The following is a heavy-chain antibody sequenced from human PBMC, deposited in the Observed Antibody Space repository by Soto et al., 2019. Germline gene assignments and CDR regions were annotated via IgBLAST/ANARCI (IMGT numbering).Heavy chain of an antibody. Sequence: GSLRLSCAAPGXTVSIYSLHWVRQAPGKGLEWVAVMSPNGNNQYYADSVKGRLTISRDTSKSTLYLQMTRMRTDDTAVYYCARHRTLLASDYWGQGTLVTVSS. D-gene: IGHD1-26*01. V-gene: IGHV3-30-3*01. CDR2: MSPNGNNQ. J-gene: IGHJ4*02. CDR3: ARHRTLLASDY. CDR1: GXTVSIYS.